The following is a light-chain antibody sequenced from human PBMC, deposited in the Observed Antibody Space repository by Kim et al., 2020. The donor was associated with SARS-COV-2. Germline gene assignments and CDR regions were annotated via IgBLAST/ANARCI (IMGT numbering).Light chain of an antibody. Sequence: STGERATLSCRASQSVSNNLAWYQHKPGQHPRLLIYGAATRATGVPARFSGGGSGTDFTLTVSSLQSEDFAVYYCHQYNDWPPGDTFGQGTTLEI. CDR2: GAA. J-gene: IGKJ2*01. CDR1: QSVSNN. V-gene: IGKV3-15*01. CDR3: HQYNDWPPGDT.